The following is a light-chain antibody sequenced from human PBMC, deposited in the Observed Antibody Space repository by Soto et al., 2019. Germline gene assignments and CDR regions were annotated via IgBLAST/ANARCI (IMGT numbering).Light chain of an antibody. Sequence: QSALTQPASVSGSPGRSITISCTGTGSDVGTYNRVSWYQQPPGTAPKLIIYEVRNRPSGVSNRFSGSKSGNTAYLTISGLQAEDEADYFCNSYTTRSTYVFGTGTKVTVL. V-gene: IGLV2-14*01. CDR2: EVR. CDR1: GSDVGTYNR. J-gene: IGLJ1*01. CDR3: NSYTTRSTYV.